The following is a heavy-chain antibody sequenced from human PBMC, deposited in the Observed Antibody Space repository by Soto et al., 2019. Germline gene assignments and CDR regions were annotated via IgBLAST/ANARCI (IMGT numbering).Heavy chain of an antibody. D-gene: IGHD6-13*01. CDR2: ISSSSSYI. CDR1: GGTFSSYG. V-gene: IGHV3-21*01. Sequence: VGALRLSCSASGGTFSSYGMNWVRQAPGKWLEWVSSISSSSSYIYYADSVKGRFTISRDNAKNSLYLQMNSLRAEDTAVYYCARVGGSIAAAGWGQGTPVTVSS. CDR3: ARVGGSIAAAG. J-gene: IGHJ4*02.